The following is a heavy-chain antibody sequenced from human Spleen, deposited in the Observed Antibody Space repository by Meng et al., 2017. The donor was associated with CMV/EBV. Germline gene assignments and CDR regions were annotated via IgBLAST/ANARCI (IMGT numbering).Heavy chain of an antibody. CDR1: GFTFSAYV. Sequence: GESLKISCTGSGFTFSAYVMSWVRQAPGKGPEWVSTISGSDGTRDYADSVKGRFTVSRDNSKRTLYLQMNSLRAEDMGVYYCAKDTGSRGGYTLDVWGQGTTVTVSS. D-gene: IGHD5-24*01. CDR3: AKDTGSRGGYTLDV. CDR2: ISGSDGTR. V-gene: IGHV3-23*01. J-gene: IGHJ6*02.